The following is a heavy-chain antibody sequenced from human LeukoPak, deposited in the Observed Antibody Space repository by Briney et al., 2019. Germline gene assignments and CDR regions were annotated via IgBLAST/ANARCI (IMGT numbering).Heavy chain of an antibody. CDR1: GYSFTSYW. J-gene: IGHJ6*04. Sequence: GESLKISCKGSGYSFTSYWIGWVRQMPGKGLEWMGIIYPGDSGTRYSPSFQGQVTISADKSISTAYLQWSSLKASDTAMYYCARACSSTSCYEEDYYGMDVWGKGTTVTVSS. V-gene: IGHV5-51*01. CDR2: IYPGDSGT. D-gene: IGHD2-2*01. CDR3: ARACSSTSCYEEDYYGMDV.